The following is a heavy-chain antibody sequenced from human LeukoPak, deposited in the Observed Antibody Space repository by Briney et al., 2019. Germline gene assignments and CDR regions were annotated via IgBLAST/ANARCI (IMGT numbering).Heavy chain of an antibody. D-gene: IGHD2-2*02. Sequence: SETLSLTCIVSGGSISSYYWSWIRQPAGKGLEWIGRFYSSGRTNYNASLKSRVTMSVDTSKNQFSLKLSSVTAADTAVYYCARGGGIPDPDYYYYYYMDVWGKGTTVTVSS. CDR1: GGSISSYY. CDR2: FYSSGRT. CDR3: ARGGGIPDPDYYYYYYMDV. V-gene: IGHV4-4*07. J-gene: IGHJ6*03.